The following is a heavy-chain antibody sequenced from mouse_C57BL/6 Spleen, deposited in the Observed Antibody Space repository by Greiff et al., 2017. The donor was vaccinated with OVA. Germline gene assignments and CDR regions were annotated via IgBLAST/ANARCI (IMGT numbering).Heavy chain of an antibody. CDR1: GYAFSSSW. CDR3: ALYDYDGAWFAY. J-gene: IGHJ3*01. D-gene: IGHD2-4*01. Sequence: QVQLKESGPELVKPGASVKISCKASGYAFSSSWMNWVKQRPGKGLEWIGRIYPGDGDTNYNGKFKGKATLTADKSSSTAYMQLSSLTSEDSAVYFCALYDYDGAWFAYWGQGTLVTVSA. CDR2: IYPGDGDT. V-gene: IGHV1-82*01.